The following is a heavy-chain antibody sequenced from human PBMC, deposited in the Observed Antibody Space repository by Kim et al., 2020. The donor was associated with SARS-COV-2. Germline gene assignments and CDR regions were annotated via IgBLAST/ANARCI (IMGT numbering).Heavy chain of an antibody. CDR2: ISYDGSNK. J-gene: IGHJ6*02. CDR1: GFTFSGYA. Sequence: GGSLRLSCAASGFTFSGYAMHWVRQAPGKGLEWVAVISYDGSNKYYADSVKGRFTISRDNSKNTLYLQMNSLRAEDTAVYYCARTFSGSYYYGMDVWGQGTTVTVSS. CDR3: ARTFSGSYYYGMDV. D-gene: IGHD1-26*01. V-gene: IGHV3-30-3*01.